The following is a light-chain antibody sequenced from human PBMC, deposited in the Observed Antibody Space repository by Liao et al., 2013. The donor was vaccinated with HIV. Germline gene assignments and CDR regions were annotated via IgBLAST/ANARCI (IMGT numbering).Light chain of an antibody. Sequence: SYMLTQPPSVSVAPGATATITCGGDNIGGRSVHWYQQKPGQAPVLVIYYDSDRPSGIPERFSGSNSGNTATLTISRVEAGDEAAYYCQVLDSSSDHYVFGTGTKVTVL. CDR2: YDS. CDR1: NIGGRS. V-gene: IGLV3-21*01. J-gene: IGLJ1*01. CDR3: QVLDSSSDHYV.